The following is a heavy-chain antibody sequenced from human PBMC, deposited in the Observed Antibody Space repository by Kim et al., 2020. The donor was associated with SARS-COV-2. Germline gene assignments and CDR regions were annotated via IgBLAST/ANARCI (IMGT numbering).Heavy chain of an antibody. Sequence: SETLSLTCAVYGGSFSGYYWSWIRQPPGKGLEWIGEINHSGRTNYNPSLKSRVTISVDTSKNQFSLKLSSVTAADTAVYYCARDYAGNQGPPFDNWGQGTLVTVSS. CDR1: GGSFSGYY. V-gene: IGHV4-34*01. J-gene: IGHJ4*02. CDR3: ARDYAGNQGPPFDN. D-gene: IGHD6-13*01. CDR2: INHSGRT.